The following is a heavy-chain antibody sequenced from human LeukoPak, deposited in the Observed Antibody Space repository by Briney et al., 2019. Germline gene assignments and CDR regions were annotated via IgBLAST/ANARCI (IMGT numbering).Heavy chain of an antibody. J-gene: IGHJ5*02. CDR3: ARKGLLGSGKPWFDP. CDR1: GYTFTSYD. CDR2: MNPNSGNT. Sequence: GASVKVSCMASGYTFTSYDINCVRQASGQGLEWMGWMNPNSGNTASAQKFQGRVTMTTNTSISTAYMELTGLRSEDTAMYFCARKGLLGSGKPWFDPWGQGTLVTVSS. D-gene: IGHD2-15*01. V-gene: IGHV1-8*01.